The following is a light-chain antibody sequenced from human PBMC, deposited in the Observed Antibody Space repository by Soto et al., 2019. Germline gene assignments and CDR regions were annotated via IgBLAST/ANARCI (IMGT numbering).Light chain of an antibody. CDR3: SSYTRRSTIAV. CDR1: SSDVGGYNY. Sequence: QSVLTQPASVSGSPGQSITISCTGTSSDVGGYNYVSWYQQHPGKAPKLMIYEVSNRPSGVSNRFSGSKSGNTASLTISGLQADDEADYYCSSYTRRSTIAVFGNGTKVTV. V-gene: IGLV2-14*01. CDR2: EVS. J-gene: IGLJ1*01.